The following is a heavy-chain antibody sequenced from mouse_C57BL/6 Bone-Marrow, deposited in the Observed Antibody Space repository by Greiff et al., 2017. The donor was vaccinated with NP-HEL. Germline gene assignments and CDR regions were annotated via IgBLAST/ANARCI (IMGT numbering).Heavy chain of an antibody. CDR3: TITTVAPGFAY. Sequence: EVKLMESGGDLVKPGGSLKLSCAASGFTFSSYGMSWVRQTPDKRLEWVATISSGGSYTYYTDSVKGRFTISRDNAKHTLYLQMSSLKSEDTAMYYCTITTVAPGFAYWGQGTLVTVSA. CDR2: ISSGGSYT. CDR1: GFTFSSYG. J-gene: IGHJ3*01. D-gene: IGHD1-1*01. V-gene: IGHV5-6*01.